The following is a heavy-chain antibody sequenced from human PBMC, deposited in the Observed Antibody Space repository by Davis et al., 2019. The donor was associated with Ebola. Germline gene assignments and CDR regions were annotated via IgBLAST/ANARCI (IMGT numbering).Heavy chain of an antibody. CDR3: ARVGYSGYARSSLYWYFDL. D-gene: IGHD5-12*01. CDR1: GYTFTSYG. J-gene: IGHJ2*01. Sequence: ASVKVSCKAFGYTFTSYGISWVRQAPGQGLEWMGWISAYNGNTNYAQKLQGRVTMTTDTSTSTAYMELRSLRSDDTAVYYCARVGYSGYARSSLYWYFDLWGRGTLVTVSS. CDR2: ISAYNGNT. V-gene: IGHV1-18*01.